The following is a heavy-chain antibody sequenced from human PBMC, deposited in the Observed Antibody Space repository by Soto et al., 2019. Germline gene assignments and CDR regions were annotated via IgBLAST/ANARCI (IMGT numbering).Heavy chain of an antibody. Sequence: ASVKVSFTASGYTFTSYYMHWVRQAPGQGLEWMGIINPSGGSTSYAQKFQGRVTMTRDTSTSTVYMELSSLRSEDTAVYYCARVLSEGSGSYYSPFDYWGQGTLVTVSS. J-gene: IGHJ4*02. CDR3: ARVLSEGSGSYYSPFDY. CDR2: INPSGGST. V-gene: IGHV1-46*03. D-gene: IGHD3-10*01. CDR1: GYTFTSYY.